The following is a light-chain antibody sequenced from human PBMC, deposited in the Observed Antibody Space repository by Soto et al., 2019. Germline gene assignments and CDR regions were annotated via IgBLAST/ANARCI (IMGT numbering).Light chain of an antibody. Sequence: DIQMTQSPSTLSASVGDRVTITCRASQSISSWLAWYQQKPGKAPKLLIYDASSLESGVPSRFSGSGSGTEFTLTISSLQPDDFATYYCQQYNIWGTFGQGTRLEIK. CDR2: DAS. CDR3: QQYNIWGT. J-gene: IGKJ5*01. CDR1: QSISSW. V-gene: IGKV1-5*01.